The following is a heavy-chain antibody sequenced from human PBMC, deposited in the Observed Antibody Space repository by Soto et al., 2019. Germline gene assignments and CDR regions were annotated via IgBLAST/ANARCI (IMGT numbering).Heavy chain of an antibody. Sequence: SETLSLTCTVSGGSISSSSSSWGWIRQPPGKGLEWLGIISYSGSTYYSPSLKSRVTISVDASKNLFSLKLSSVTAADTAVYYCARTYVTDVVVVPASKDYMGVWGKGTTVTVSS. CDR2: ISYSGST. CDR1: GGSISSSSSS. D-gene: IGHD2-2*01. CDR3: ARTYVTDVVVVPASKDYMGV. J-gene: IGHJ6*03. V-gene: IGHV4-39*01.